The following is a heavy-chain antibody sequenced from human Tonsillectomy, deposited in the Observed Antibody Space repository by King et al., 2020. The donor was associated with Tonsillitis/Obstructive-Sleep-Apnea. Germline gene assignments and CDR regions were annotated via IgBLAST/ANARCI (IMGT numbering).Heavy chain of an antibody. CDR2: ISWNGGST. J-gene: IGHJ4*02. CDR3: AREGGDYGGTPGNDY. V-gene: IGHV3-20*04. CDR1: GFTFDDYC. Sequence: VQLVESGGGVVRPGGSLRLSCAASGFTFDDYCMSWVRQAPGKGLEWVSGISWNGGSTGYADSVKGRFTISRDNAKNSLYLQMNSLRAEDTALYYCAREGGDYGGTPGNDYWGQGTLVTVSS. D-gene: IGHD4-23*01.